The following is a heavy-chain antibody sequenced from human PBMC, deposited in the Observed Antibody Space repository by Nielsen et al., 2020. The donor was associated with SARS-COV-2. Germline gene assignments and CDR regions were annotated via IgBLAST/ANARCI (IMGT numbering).Heavy chain of an antibody. CDR1: GYTFTSYY. CDR3: ARGGLPSSTSGDAFDI. J-gene: IGHJ3*02. V-gene: IGHV1-46*01. D-gene: IGHD2-2*01. Sequence: ASVKVSCKASGYTFTSYYMHWVRQAPGQGLEWMGIINPSGGSTSYAQKFQGRVTMTRDTSTSTAYMELSSLRSEDTAVYYCARGGLPSSTSGDAFDIWGQGTMVTVSS. CDR2: INPSGGST.